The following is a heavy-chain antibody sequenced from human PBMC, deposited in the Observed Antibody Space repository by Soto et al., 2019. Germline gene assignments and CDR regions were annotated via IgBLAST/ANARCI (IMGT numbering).Heavy chain of an antibody. Sequence: EVQLAESGGGLVKPGGSLRLSCAASGFTFSNAWMNWVRQAPGKGLEWVGRIKSKTDGGTTDYAAPVKGRFTISRDDSKNTLYLQMNSLKTEDTAVYYCTTDWGDYYYGMDVWGQGTTVTVSS. CDR1: GFTFSNAW. CDR2: IKSKTDGGTT. D-gene: IGHD3-16*01. CDR3: TTDWGDYYYGMDV. V-gene: IGHV3-15*07. J-gene: IGHJ6*02.